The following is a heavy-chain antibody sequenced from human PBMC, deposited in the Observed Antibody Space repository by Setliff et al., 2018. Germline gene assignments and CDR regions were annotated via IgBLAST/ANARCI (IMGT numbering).Heavy chain of an antibody. V-gene: IGHV3-33*08. Sequence: PGGSLRLSCAASGFTFSSYRMHWVRQAPGKGLEWVAVIWDDGGRKYHADSMKGRFTISRDNSKNTLYLQMNSLRPEDTAVYYCARTCSGSGCYAGLESWGQGTPVTVSS. CDR3: ARTCSGSGCYAGLES. D-gene: IGHD2-15*01. J-gene: IGHJ4*02. CDR1: GFTFSSYR. CDR2: IWDDGGRK.